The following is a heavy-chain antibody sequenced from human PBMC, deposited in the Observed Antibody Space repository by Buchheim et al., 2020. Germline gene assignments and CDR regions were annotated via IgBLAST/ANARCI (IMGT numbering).Heavy chain of an antibody. CDR3: AKIPYYGSGSYYFYYYYGMDV. D-gene: IGHD3-10*01. V-gene: IGHV3-23*04. J-gene: IGHJ6*02. Sequence: VQLVESGGGLVQPGGSLRLSCAASGFTFSSYAMSWVRQAPGKGLEWVSAISGSGGSTYYADSVKGRFTISRDNSKNTLYLQMNSLRAEDTAVYYCAKIPYYGSGSYYFYYYYGMDVWGQGTT. CDR1: GFTFSSYA. CDR2: ISGSGGST.